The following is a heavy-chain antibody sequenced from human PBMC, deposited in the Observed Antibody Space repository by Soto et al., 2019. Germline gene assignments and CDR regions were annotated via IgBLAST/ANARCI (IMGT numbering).Heavy chain of an antibody. CDR2: ISNSGAYT. J-gene: IGHJ4*02. D-gene: IGHD2-2*01. V-gene: IGHV3-23*01. CDR3: AKYCVTTSCYTRYFDS. Sequence: EVHLLESGGGLVQPGGSLRLSCAASGFTFDSHEMSWVRQAPGKGLEWVSTISNSGAYTYYADSVKGRFTVSRDNSKSTVYLQMSSLRAEDTALYYCAKYCVTTSCYTRYFDSWGQGTLVTVSS. CDR1: GFTFDSHE.